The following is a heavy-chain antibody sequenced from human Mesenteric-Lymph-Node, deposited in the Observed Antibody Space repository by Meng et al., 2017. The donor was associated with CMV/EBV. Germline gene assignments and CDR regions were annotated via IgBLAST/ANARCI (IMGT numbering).Heavy chain of an antibody. CDR2: IYYSGST. J-gene: IGHJ6*02. V-gene: IGHV4-34*01. D-gene: IGHD3-3*01. CDR3: ARDLPYYDFWSGYYYYYYGMDV. CDR1: GGSFSGYY. Sequence: SETLSLTCAVYGGSFSGYYWSWIRQPPGKGLEWIGSIYYSGSTYYNPSLKSRVTISVDTSKNQFSLKLSSVTAADTAVYYCARDLPYYDFWSGYYYYYYGMDVWGQGTTVTVSS.